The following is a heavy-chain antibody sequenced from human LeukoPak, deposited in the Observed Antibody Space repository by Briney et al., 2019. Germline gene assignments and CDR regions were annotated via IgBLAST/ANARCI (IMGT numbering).Heavy chain of an antibody. CDR1: GGTFSSYA. CDR2: IIPIFGTA. D-gene: IGHD6-13*01. CDR3: ASDIAAAGENGYYYYGMDV. Sequence: ASVKLSCKASGGTFSSYAISWVRQAPGQGLEWMGGIIPIFGTASYAQKFQGRVTITADESTSTAYMELSSLRSEDTAVYYCASDIAAAGENGYYYYGMDVWGKGTTVTVSS. V-gene: IGHV1-69*13. J-gene: IGHJ6*04.